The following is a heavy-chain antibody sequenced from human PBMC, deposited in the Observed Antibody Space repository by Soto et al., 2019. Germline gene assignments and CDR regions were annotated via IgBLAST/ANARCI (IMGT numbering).Heavy chain of an antibody. CDR1: GFTFSSYG. CDR3: ARDVYGGNGHYYGMDV. V-gene: IGHV3-33*01. J-gene: IGHJ6*02. Sequence: GGSLRLSCAASGFTFSSYGMHWVRQAPGKGLEWVAVIWYDGSNKYYADSVKGRFTISRDNSKNTLYLQMNSLRAEDTAVYYCARDVYGGNGHYYGMDVWGQGTTVTVSS. CDR2: IWYDGSNK. D-gene: IGHD4-17*01.